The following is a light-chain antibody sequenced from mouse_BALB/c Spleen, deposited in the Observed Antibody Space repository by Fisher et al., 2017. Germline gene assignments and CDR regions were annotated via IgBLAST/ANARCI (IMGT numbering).Light chain of an antibody. J-gene: IGKJ2*01. CDR3: QQWSSNPPT. Sequence: IVMTQTPAIMSASPGEKVTMTCSASSSVSYVYWYQQKPGSSPRLLIYDTSNLASGVPARFSGSGSGTSYSLTISSMEAEDAATYYCQQWSSNPPTFGGGTKLEIK. CDR2: DTS. CDR1: SSVSY. V-gene: IGKV4-55*01.